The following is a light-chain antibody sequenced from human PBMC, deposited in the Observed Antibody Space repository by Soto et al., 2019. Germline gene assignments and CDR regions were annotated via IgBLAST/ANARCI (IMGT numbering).Light chain of an antibody. CDR2: KAS. CDR3: QQYNSYRA. CDR1: QSISSW. J-gene: IGKJ1*01. V-gene: IGKV1-5*03. Sequence: DIQMTRAPCTLSASVGDRVTITCRASQSISSWLAWYQQKPGKAPKLLIYKASSLESGVPSRFSGSGSGTEFTLTISSLQPDDFATYYCQQYNSYRAFGQGTRWIS.